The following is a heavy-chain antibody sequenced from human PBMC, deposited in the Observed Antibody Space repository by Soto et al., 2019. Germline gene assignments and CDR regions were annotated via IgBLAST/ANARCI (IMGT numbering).Heavy chain of an antibody. Sequence: EVFLVESGGALVQPGGSLRLSCAGSGFIFSNHWMNWVRQAPGKGLEWVANIKKDGSETKYVDSVKGRFTISRDNAKNSLFLQMNTLRAEDTAVYYCAGGTGWLTDKWGQGTLVTVSS. CDR1: GFIFSNHW. CDR2: IKKDGSET. V-gene: IGHV3-7*04. D-gene: IGHD5-18*01. J-gene: IGHJ4*02. CDR3: AGGTGWLTDK.